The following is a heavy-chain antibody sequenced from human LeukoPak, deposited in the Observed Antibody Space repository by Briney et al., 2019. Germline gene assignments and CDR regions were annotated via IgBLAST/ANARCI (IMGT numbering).Heavy chain of an antibody. Sequence: GGSLRLSCAASGFTFSSYGMHWVRQAPGKGLEWVAVIWYDGSNKYYADSVKGRFTISRDDPKNTLYLQMNSLRAEDTAVYHCAKDINYDSSGYFIDYWGQGTLVTVSS. J-gene: IGHJ4*02. CDR1: GFTFSSYG. D-gene: IGHD3-22*01. CDR3: AKDINYDSSGYFIDY. V-gene: IGHV3-33*06. CDR2: IWYDGSNK.